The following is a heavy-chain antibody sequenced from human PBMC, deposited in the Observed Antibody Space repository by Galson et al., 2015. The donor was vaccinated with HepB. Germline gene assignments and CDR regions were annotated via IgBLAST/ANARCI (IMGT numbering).Heavy chain of an antibody. V-gene: IGHV5-10-1*01. CDR2: IDPSDSYT. J-gene: IGHJ4*02. D-gene: IGHD3-16*02. Sequence: QSGAEVKKPGESLRISCKGSGYSFTSYWISWVRQMPGKGLEWMGRIDPSDSYTNYSPSFQGHVTISADKSISTAYLQWSSLKASDTAMYYCARHESLNDYVWRSYRWFGYWGQGTLVTVSS. CDR3: ARHESLNDYVWRSYRWFGY. CDR1: GYSFTSYW.